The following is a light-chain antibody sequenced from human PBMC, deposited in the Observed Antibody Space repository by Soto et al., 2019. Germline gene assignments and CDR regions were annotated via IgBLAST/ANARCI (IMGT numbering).Light chain of an antibody. CDR1: SSDVGGYNY. CDR2: EVS. Sequence: QSVLTQPPSASGSPGQSVTISCTGTSSDVGGYNYVSWYQQHPGKAPKLMIYEVSKRPSGVPDRFSGSKSGNTASLTVSGLQAEYEADYYCSSYAGSNFVVFGGGTKVTVL. J-gene: IGLJ2*01. CDR3: SSYAGSNFVV. V-gene: IGLV2-8*01.